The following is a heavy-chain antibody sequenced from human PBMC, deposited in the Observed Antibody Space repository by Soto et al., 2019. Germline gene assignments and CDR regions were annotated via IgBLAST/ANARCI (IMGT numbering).Heavy chain of an antibody. J-gene: IGHJ4*02. CDR3: ARVVDDYVAYFDY. CDR1: GGSISSGGYY. V-gene: IGHV4-31*03. D-gene: IGHD3-16*01. Sequence: QVQLQESGPGLVKPSQTLSLTCTVSGGSISSGGYYWSWIRQHPGKGLEWIGYTYYSGSTYYNPSLKSRVTIAVDTSKNQFSVKLSSVTAADTAVYYCARVVDDYVAYFDYWGQGTLVTVSS. CDR2: TYYSGST.